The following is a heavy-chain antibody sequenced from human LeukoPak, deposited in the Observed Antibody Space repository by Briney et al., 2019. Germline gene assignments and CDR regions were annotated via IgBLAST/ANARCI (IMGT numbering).Heavy chain of an antibody. Sequence: ASVKVSCKASGYTFTSYGISWVRQAPGQGLEWMGWISAYNGNTKYSQKFQGRVTISRDTSASTAYMELSSLRSEDTAVYYCARSRGFHSSGWPSNWFDPWGQGTLVTVSS. CDR2: ISAYNGNT. CDR1: GYTFTSYG. J-gene: IGHJ5*02. CDR3: ARSRGFHSSGWPSNWFDP. D-gene: IGHD6-19*01. V-gene: IGHV1-18*01.